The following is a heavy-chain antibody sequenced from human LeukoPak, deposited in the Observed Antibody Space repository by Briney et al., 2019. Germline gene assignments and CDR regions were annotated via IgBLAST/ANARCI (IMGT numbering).Heavy chain of an antibody. CDR2: IYYSGST. V-gene: IGHV4-28*01. CDR3: AATYLSSTSWEAMDV. D-gene: IGHD2-2*01. Sequence: SDTLSLTCAVSGYSISSSNWWGWIRQPPGKGLEWIGYIYYSGSTYYNPSPKSRVTMSVDTSKNQFSLKLSSVTAVDTAVYYCAATYLSSTSWEAMDVWGKGTTVIVSS. CDR1: GYSISSSNW. J-gene: IGHJ6*04.